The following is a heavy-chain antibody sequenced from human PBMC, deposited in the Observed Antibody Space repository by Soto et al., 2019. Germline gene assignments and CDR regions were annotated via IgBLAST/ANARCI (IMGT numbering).Heavy chain of an antibody. Sequence: GGSLRLSCAASGFTFSSYSMNWVRQAPGKGLEWVSYISSSSSTIYYADSVKGRFTISRDNAKNSLYLQMNSLRDEDTAVYYCARDVVVTAILISLDAFDIWGQGTMVTVSS. D-gene: IGHD2-21*02. CDR3: ARDVVVTAILISLDAFDI. CDR2: ISSSSSTI. J-gene: IGHJ3*02. CDR1: GFTFSSYS. V-gene: IGHV3-48*02.